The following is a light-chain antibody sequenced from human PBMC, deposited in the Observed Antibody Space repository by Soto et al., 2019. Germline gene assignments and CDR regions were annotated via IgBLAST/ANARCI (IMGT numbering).Light chain of an antibody. Sequence: EIVWTRAPGTLSLSPGERATLSCRVGHSVSSSYLAWYQQKPGQAPRLLIYSASSRATFIPDRLSASGSGGEYTLAFSTLELEHSAMYYCQQYGYSFWEIGGGTKVDIK. J-gene: IGKJ4*01. CDR1: HSVSSSY. V-gene: IGKV3-20*01. CDR2: SAS. CDR3: QQYGYSFWE.